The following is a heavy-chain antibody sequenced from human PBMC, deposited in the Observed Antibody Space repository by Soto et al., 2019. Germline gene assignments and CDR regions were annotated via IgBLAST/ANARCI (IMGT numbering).Heavy chain of an antibody. Sequence: QVQLQESGPGLVKPSDTLSLTCAVSGYSISSSNWWGWIRQPPGKGLEWIGYIYYSGTTYYNPSLKSRVTMAVDTSKNQFSLKLTSVTAVDTAVYYCAGREIQGPIDYWGQGTLVTVSS. CDR1: GYSISSSNW. D-gene: IGHD1-26*01. CDR2: IYYSGTT. J-gene: IGHJ4*02. CDR3: AGREIQGPIDY. V-gene: IGHV4-28*01.